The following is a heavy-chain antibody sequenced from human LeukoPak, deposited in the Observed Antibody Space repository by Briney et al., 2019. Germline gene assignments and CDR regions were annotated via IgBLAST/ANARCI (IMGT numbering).Heavy chain of an antibody. J-gene: IGHJ6*03. V-gene: IGHV4-34*01. CDR1: RGSLSDYY. D-gene: IGHD5-18*01. CDR2: SHPSGST. Sequence: PSETLALTCTVYRGSLSDYYWGWIRQPPGKGLEWIGESHPSGSTNYSPSLKSRVTISLDASKNQFSLKLSSVAAADTAVYFCAKVGYSYVINDWSRTGLGAYPTKYYYHMDVWGKGTTVTVSS. CDR3: AKVGYSYVINDWSRTGLGAYPTKYYYHMDV.